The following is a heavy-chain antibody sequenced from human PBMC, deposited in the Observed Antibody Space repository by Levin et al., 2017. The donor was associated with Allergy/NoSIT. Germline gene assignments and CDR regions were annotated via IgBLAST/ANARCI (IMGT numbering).Heavy chain of an antibody. CDR2: IWDDGYKK. Sequence: GESLKISCAASGSTFSSYGMHWVRQAPGKGLEWVAVIWDDGYKKYYADSVKGRFTISRDNSKNTLYLQMNSLRAEDTAVYYCARVLRFYYYYYMDVWGKGTTVTVSS. CDR1: GSTFSSYG. V-gene: IGHV3-33*01. D-gene: IGHD5-12*01. CDR3: ARVLRFYYYYYMDV. J-gene: IGHJ6*03.